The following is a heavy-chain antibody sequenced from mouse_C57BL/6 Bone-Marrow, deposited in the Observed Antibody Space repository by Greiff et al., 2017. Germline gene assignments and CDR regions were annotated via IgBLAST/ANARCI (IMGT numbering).Heavy chain of an antibody. CDR2: INPNNGGT. J-gene: IGHJ4*01. D-gene: IGHD2-2*01. Sequence: EVQLQQSGPELVKPGASVKIPCKASGYTFTDYNMDWVKQSHGKSLEWIGDINPNNGGTIYNQKFKGKATLTVDKSSSTAYMELRSLTSEDTAVSYWERGPYGYEEGIYAMDDWGQGTSVTVSS. CDR1: GYTFTDYN. CDR3: ERGPYGYEEGIYAMDD. V-gene: IGHV1-18*01.